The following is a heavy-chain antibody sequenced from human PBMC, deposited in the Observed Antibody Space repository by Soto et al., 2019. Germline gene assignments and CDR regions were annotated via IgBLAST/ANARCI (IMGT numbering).Heavy chain of an antibody. V-gene: IGHV1-69*08. Sequence: QVHLVQSGAEVKKPGSSVKVCCKASEVTFNIYTISWVRQSPGQVLEWMGRIIPILGIAHYAQNFQGRITINADKSTSTAYMELSSLRCEDPAVYYCARDSSDDGFEYCGQGTPVTVSS. J-gene: IGHJ4*02. CDR1: EVTFNIYT. CDR2: IIPILGIA. CDR3: ARDSSDDGFEY. D-gene: IGHD6-19*01.